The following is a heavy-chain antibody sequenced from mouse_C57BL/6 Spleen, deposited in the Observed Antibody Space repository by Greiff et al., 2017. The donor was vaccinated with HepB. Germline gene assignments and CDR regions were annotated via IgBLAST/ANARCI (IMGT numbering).Heavy chain of an antibody. J-gene: IGHJ2*01. V-gene: IGHV5-17*01. CDR2: ISSGSSTI. Sequence: EVQGVESGGGLVKPGGSLKLSCAASGFTFSDYGMHWVRQAPEKGLEWVAYISSGSSTIYYADTVKGRFTISRDNAKNTLFLQMTSLRSEDTAMYYCARSDLLWLRRGFDYWGQGTTLTVSS. CDR1: GFTFSDYG. CDR3: ARSDLLWLRRGFDY. D-gene: IGHD2-2*01.